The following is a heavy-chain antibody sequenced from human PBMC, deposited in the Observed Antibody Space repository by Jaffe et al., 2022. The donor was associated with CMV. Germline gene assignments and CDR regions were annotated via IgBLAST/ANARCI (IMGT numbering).Heavy chain of an antibody. CDR1: GGSISSSSYY. J-gene: IGHJ4*02. Sequence: QLQLQESGPGLVKPSETLSLTCTVSGGSISSSSYYWGWIRQPPGKGLEWIGSIYYSGSTYYNPSLKSRVTISVDTSKNQFSLKLSSVTAADTAVYYCARRVAVAGTLVWGQGTLVTVSS. CDR3: ARRVAVAGTLV. V-gene: IGHV4-39*01. D-gene: IGHD6-19*01. CDR2: IYYSGST.